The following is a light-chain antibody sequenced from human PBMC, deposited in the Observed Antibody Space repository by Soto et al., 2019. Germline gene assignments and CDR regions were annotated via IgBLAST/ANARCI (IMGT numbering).Light chain of an antibody. Sequence: QSALTQPPSASRSPGQSVTISCTGTSSDVGGYNYVSWYQQHPGKAPKLMIYDVNKRPSGVPDRFSGSKSGNTASLTVSGLQADDESDYYCSSYAGSNNLVFGGGTKLTVL. V-gene: IGLV2-8*02. J-gene: IGLJ3*02. CDR2: DVN. CDR3: SSYAGSNNLV. CDR1: SSDVGGYNY.